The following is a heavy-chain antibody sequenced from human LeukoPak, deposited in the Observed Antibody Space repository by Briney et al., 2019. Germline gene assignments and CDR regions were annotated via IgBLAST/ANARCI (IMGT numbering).Heavy chain of an antibody. CDR3: ARGSTYYESSGQVPFDY. Sequence: ASVKVSCKASGYTFTSYYVHWVRQAPGQGLEWMGRINPNSGGTNYAQKFQGRVTMTRDTSISTAYMELSRLRSDDTAVYYCARGSTYYESSGQVPFDYWGQGTLVTVSS. CDR1: GYTFTSYY. J-gene: IGHJ4*02. CDR2: INPNSGGT. D-gene: IGHD3-22*01. V-gene: IGHV1-2*06.